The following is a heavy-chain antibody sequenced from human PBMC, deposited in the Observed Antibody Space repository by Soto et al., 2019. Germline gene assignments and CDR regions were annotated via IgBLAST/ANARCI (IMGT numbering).Heavy chain of an antibody. D-gene: IGHD6-19*01. J-gene: IGHJ4*02. CDR3: ARALDSSGGYYFDY. V-gene: IGHV3-30-3*01. Sequence: QVQLVESGGGVVQPGRSLRLSCAASGFTFSSYAMHWVRQAPGKGLEWVAVISYDGSNKYYADSVKGRFTISRDNSKNTLYLQMNRMRGEDTAVYYCARALDSSGGYYFDYWGQGTLVTVSS. CDR2: ISYDGSNK. CDR1: GFTFSSYA.